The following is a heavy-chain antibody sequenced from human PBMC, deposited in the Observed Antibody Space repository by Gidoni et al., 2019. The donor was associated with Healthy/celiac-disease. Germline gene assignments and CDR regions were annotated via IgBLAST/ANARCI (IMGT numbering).Heavy chain of an antibody. CDR1: GLPFTDYY. CDR2: ISSSGSTI. CDR3: ARDSGWGGSYY. J-gene: IGHJ4*02. D-gene: IGHD3-3*01. V-gene: IGHV3-11*01. Sequence: QEPLVESGGGLVKPGGYLRLPCADSGLPFTDYYMDWIRQAPGQGLEWVSYISSSGSTIYYADSVKGRFTISSDNAKNSLYLQMNSLRAEDTAVYYCARDSGWGGSYYWGQGTLVTVSS.